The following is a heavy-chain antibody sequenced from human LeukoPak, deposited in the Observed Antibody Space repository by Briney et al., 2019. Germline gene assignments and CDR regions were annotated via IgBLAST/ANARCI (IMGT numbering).Heavy chain of an antibody. Sequence: SETLSLTCTVSGYSISSGYYWGWIRQPPGKGLEWIGSIYHSGSTYYNPSLKSRVTISVDTSKNQFSLKLSSVTAADTAVYYCAREIRPGALGGSLFDYWGQGTLVTVSS. V-gene: IGHV4-38-2*02. CDR3: AREIRPGALGGSLFDY. CDR1: GYSISSGYY. D-gene: IGHD3-16*01. CDR2: IYHSGST. J-gene: IGHJ4*02.